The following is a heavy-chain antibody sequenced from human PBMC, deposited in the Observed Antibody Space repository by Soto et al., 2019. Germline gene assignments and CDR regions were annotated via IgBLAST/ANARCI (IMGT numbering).Heavy chain of an antibody. D-gene: IGHD3-22*01. Sequence: PGGCLRLSCAASGFTFSSYSMNWVRQAPGKGLEWVSYISSSSSTIYYADSVKGRFTISRDNAKNSLYLQMNSLRAEDTAVYCCAPRRYDISGYYRWGQGTLVTVSS. CDR2: ISSSSSTI. V-gene: IGHV3-48*01. CDR3: APRRYDISGYYR. CDR1: GFTFSSYS. J-gene: IGHJ5*02.